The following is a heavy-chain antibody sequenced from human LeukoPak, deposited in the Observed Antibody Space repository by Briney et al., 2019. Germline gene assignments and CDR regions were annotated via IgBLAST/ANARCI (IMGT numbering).Heavy chain of an antibody. V-gene: IGHV3-30*04. J-gene: IGHJ4*02. CDR1: GFTFSSYA. D-gene: IGHD3-10*01. CDR3: ARGKGITMVRGVIFYFDY. Sequence: GGSLRLSCAASGFTFSSYAMHWVRQAPGKGLEWVAVISYDESNKYYADSVKGRFTISRDNSKNTLYLQMNSLRAEDTAVYYCARGKGITMVRGVIFYFDYWGQGTLVTVSS. CDR2: ISYDESNK.